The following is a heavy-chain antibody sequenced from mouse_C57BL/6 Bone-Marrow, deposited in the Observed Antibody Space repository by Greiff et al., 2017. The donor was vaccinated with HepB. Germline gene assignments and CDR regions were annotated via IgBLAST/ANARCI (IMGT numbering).Heavy chain of an antibody. D-gene: IGHD2-1*01. CDR2: ISYDGSN. CDR3: AREGNYYGNFDY. Sequence: EVQLQESGPGLVKPSQSLSLTCSVTGYSITSGYYWNWIRQFPGNNLEWMGYISYDGSNNYNPSLKNRISITRDTSKNQFFLKLNSVTTEDTATYYCAREGNYYGNFDYWGQGTTLTVSS. CDR1: GYSITSGYY. V-gene: IGHV3-6*01. J-gene: IGHJ2*01.